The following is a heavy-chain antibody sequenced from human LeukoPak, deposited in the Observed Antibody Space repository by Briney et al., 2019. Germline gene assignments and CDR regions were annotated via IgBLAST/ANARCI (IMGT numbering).Heavy chain of an antibody. CDR3: ARADRLDGAPYLIGP. Sequence: GASVKVSCKTSGYTFTDYYMHWVRQAPGQGLEWMGWINPNSGVTSSAQKFQGRVTMTRDTSITTVYMEVRWLTSDDTAIYYCARADRLDGAPYLIGPWGQGTPVTVSS. J-gene: IGHJ5*02. D-gene: IGHD2-21*01. V-gene: IGHV1-2*02. CDR1: GYTFTDYY. CDR2: INPNSGVT.